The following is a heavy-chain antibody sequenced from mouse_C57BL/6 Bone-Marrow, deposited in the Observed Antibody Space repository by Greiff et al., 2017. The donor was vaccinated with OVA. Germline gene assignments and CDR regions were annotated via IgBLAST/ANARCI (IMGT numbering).Heavy chain of an antibody. CDR2: IDPETGGT. V-gene: IGHV1-15*01. CDR1: GYTFTDYE. Sequence: QVQLQQSGAELVRPGASVTLSCKASGYTFTDYEMHWVKQTPVHGLEWIGAIDPETGGTAYNQKFKGKAILTADKSSSTAYMELRSLTSEDSAVYYCTRRGTTVVPYYFDYWGQGTTLTVSS. CDR3: TRRGTTVVPYYFDY. J-gene: IGHJ2*01. D-gene: IGHD1-1*01.